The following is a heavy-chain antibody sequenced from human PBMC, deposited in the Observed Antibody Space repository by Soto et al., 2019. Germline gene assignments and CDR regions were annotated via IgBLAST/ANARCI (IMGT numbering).Heavy chain of an antibody. V-gene: IGHV3-11*01. CDR3: TRDPRITDF. D-gene: IGHD3-16*01. CDR2: ISPGGDIR. CDR1: GFIFTNFY. J-gene: IGHJ4*02. Sequence: KAGGSLRLSCAASGFIFTNFYMTWIRQAPGKGLELVSYISPGGDIRNYVDSVKGRFTISRDNTNRLVYLHMNSLRAEDTAVYYCTRDPRITDFWGQGTLVTVSS.